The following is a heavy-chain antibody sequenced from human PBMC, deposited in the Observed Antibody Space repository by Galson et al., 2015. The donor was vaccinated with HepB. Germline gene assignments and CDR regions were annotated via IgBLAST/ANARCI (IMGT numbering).Heavy chain of an antibody. J-gene: IGHJ4*02. CDR1: GFTFGSYP. CDR3: AQGGILIGFDY. CDR2: ISASGGGT. V-gene: IGHV3-23*01. D-gene: IGHD3-9*01. Sequence: SLRLSCAGSGFTFGSYPMSWVRQAPGKGLEWVAAISASGGGTYYADSVKGRFTISRDNSKSTLFLQMDNLRGEDSALYYCAQGGILIGFDYWGQGTLVTVSA.